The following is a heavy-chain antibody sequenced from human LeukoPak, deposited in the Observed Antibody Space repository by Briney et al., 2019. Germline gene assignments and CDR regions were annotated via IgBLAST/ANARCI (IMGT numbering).Heavy chain of an antibody. Sequence: ASVKVSCKASGYTFTSYGISWVRQAPGQGLEWMGWISAYNGNTNYAQKLQGRVTMTTDTSTSTAYMELRSLRSDDTAVYYCARRFWELGSPPQDWFDPWGQGTLVTVSS. J-gene: IGHJ5*02. CDR1: GYTFTSYG. V-gene: IGHV1-18*01. D-gene: IGHD1-26*01. CDR2: ISAYNGNT. CDR3: ARRFWELGSPPQDWFDP.